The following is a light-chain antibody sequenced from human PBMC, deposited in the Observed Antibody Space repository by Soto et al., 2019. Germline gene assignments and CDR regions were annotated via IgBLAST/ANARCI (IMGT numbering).Light chain of an antibody. CDR1: RSDVGGYDY. V-gene: IGLV2-11*01. J-gene: IGLJ2*01. CDR2: DVI. CDR3: CSYAGSYNVV. Sequence: QSALTQPRSVSGSPGQSVTISCTGTRSDVGGYDYVSWYQQYPGKAPKLMIYDVIQRPSGVPDRFSGSKSGNTASLTISGLQAEDEADYYCCSYAGSYNVVFGGGTKVTVL.